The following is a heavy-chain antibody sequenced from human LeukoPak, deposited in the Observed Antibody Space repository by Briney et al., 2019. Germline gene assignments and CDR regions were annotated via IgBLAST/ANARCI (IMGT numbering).Heavy chain of an antibody. V-gene: IGHV3-23*01. J-gene: IGHJ5*02. D-gene: IGHD3-3*01. CDR3: EKDRTIFGVVPSEFDP. CDR2: ISGSGGST. Sequence: GGSLRLSCAASGFTFSSCAMSWVRQAPGKGLEWVSAISGSGGSTYYADSVKGRFTISRDNSKNTLYLQMNSLRAEDTAVYYCEKDRTIFGVVPSEFDPWGQGTLVTVSS. CDR1: GFTFSSCA.